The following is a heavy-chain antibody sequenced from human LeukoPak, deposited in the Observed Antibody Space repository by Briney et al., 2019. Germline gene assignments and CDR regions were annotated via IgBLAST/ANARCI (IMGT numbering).Heavy chain of an antibody. CDR2: ISSSSSYI. J-gene: IGHJ6*02. CDR1: GFTFSSYS. V-gene: IGHV3-21*01. D-gene: IGHD6-13*01. Sequence: GGSLGLSCAASGFTFSSYSMNWVRQAPGKGLEWVSSISSSSSYIYYADSVKGRFTISRDNAKNSLYLQMNSLRAEDTAVYYCARDWQYSSSWYVGYYYYGMDVWGQGTTVTVSS. CDR3: ARDWQYSSSWYVGYYYYGMDV.